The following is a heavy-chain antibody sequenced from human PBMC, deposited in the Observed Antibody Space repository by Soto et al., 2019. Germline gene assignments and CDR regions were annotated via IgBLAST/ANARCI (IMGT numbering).Heavy chain of an antibody. V-gene: IGHV3-7*01. CDR2: IKQDGSEK. Sequence: PGGSLRLSCAASGFTFTNYWMSWVRQAPGKGLEWVANIKQDGSEKYYVGSVKGRFTISRDNAKNSVDLQMNSLRVEDTAVYYCGSDYGGNPGIYWGQGTLVTSPQ. CDR3: GSDYGGNPGIY. D-gene: IGHD4-17*01. CDR1: GFTFTNYW. J-gene: IGHJ4*02.